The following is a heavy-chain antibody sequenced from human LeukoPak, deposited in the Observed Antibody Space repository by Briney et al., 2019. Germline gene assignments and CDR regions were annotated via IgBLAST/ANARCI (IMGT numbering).Heavy chain of an antibody. CDR3: GIVASTAIDY. D-gene: IGHD6-19*01. Sequence: SETLSLTCTVSGGSISSSTYYWGWIRQPPGKGLEWIGIIYYSGSTYSNPSQKSRVTISVGTSKNQFSLKLNSVSTADTAVYYCGIVASTAIDYWGQGTLVTVSS. CDR2: IYYSGST. CDR1: GGSISSSTYY. J-gene: IGHJ4*02. V-gene: IGHV4-39*01.